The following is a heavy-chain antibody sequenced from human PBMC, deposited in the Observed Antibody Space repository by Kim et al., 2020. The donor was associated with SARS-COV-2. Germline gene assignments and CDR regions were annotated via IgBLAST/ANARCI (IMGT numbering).Heavy chain of an antibody. CDR1: GFTFSSYA. CDR2: ISGSGGST. V-gene: IGHV3-23*01. D-gene: IGHD6-13*01. CDR3: AKVIAADGPGHYYYYGMDV. Sequence: GGSLRLSCAASGFTFSSYAMSWVRQAPGKGLEWVSAISGSGGSTYYADSVKGRFTISRDNSKNTLYLQMNSLRAEDTAVYYCAKVIAADGPGHYYYYGMDVWGQGTTVTVSS. J-gene: IGHJ6*02.